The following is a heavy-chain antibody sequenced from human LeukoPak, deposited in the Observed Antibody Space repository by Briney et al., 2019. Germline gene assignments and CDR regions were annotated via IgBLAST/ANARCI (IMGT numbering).Heavy chain of an antibody. Sequence: GSSVKVSCKASGGIFSSYAISWVRQAPGQGLEWMGRIIPILGIANYAQKFQGRVTITADKSTSTAYMELSSLRSEDTAVYYCARREAVTGTSRAWFDPWGQGTLVTVSS. J-gene: IGHJ5*02. D-gene: IGHD6-19*01. CDR1: GGIFSSYA. CDR3: ARREAVTGTSRAWFDP. V-gene: IGHV1-69*04. CDR2: IIPILGIA.